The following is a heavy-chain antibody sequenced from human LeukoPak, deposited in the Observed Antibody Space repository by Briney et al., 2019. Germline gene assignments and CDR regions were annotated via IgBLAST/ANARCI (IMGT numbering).Heavy chain of an antibody. V-gene: IGHV3-20*04. Sequence: GGSLRRSCAASGFTFDDYGMSWVRQAPGKGLEWVSGINWNGGSTGYADSVKGRFTISRDNAKNSLYLQMNSLRAEDTALYYCARGLYYYDSSGYYYLGYWGQGTLVTVSS. D-gene: IGHD3-22*01. CDR3: ARGLYYYDSSGYYYLGY. CDR1: GFTFDDYG. J-gene: IGHJ4*02. CDR2: INWNGGST.